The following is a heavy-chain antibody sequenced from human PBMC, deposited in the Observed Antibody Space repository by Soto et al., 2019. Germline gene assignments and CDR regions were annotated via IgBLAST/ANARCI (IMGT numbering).Heavy chain of an antibody. D-gene: IGHD2-15*01. J-gene: IGHJ4*02. Sequence: EVQLLESGGGLVQPGGSLRLSCAASGFTFSSYAMSWVRQAPGKGLEWVSGISDSGASTYYAGSVKGRYTISRDNSKNTLYLQVNRLRAEDTAVYYCARGGRAWYGFDYWGQGTLVTVSS. V-gene: IGHV3-23*01. CDR3: ARGGRAWYGFDY. CDR1: GFTFSSYA. CDR2: ISDSGAST.